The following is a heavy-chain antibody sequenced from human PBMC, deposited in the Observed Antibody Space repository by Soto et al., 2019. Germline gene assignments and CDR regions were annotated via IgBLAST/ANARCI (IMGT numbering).Heavy chain of an antibody. Sequence: SETLSLTCTVSGGSISSYYWSWIRQPPGKGLEWIGYIYYSGSTNYNPSLKSRVTISVDTSKNQFSLKLSSVTAADTAVYYCARWNRSSPPHYGMDVWGQGTTVTVSS. J-gene: IGHJ6*02. D-gene: IGHD6-6*01. CDR3: ARWNRSSPPHYGMDV. V-gene: IGHV4-59*01. CDR1: GGSISSYY. CDR2: IYYSGST.